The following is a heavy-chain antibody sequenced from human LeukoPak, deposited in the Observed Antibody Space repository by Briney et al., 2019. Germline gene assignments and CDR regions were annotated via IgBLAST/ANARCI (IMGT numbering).Heavy chain of an antibody. CDR1: GGSISSGSYY. CDR3: ARVPQYYYYYYMAV. CDR2: IYTSGST. V-gene: IGHV4-61*02. J-gene: IGHJ6*03. Sequence: SETVSLTCTVSGGSISSGSYYWSWIRQPAGKGLEWIGRIYTSGSTNYNPSLKSRVTISVDTSKNRFSLKLSSVTAADTAVYYCARVPQYYYYYYMAVWGKGTTVTVPS.